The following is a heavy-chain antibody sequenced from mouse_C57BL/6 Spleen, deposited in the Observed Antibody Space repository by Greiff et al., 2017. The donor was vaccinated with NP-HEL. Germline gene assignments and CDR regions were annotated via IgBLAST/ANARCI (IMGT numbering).Heavy chain of an antibody. CDR1: GYTFTSYG. CDR3: ARTGANYYGPYAMDY. J-gene: IGHJ4*01. V-gene: IGHV1-81*01. Sequence: VQLQQSGAELARPGASVKLSCKASGYTFTSYGISWVKQRTGQGLEWIGEIYPRSGNTYYNEKFKGKATLTADKSSSTAYMELRSLTSEDSAVYFCARTGANYYGPYAMDYWGQGTSVTVSS. CDR2: IYPRSGNT. D-gene: IGHD1-1*01.